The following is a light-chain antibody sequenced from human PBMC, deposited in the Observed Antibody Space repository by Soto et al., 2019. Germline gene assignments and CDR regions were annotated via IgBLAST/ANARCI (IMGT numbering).Light chain of an antibody. CDR3: QQYNSYSWT. CDR2: DAS. Sequence: DIQMTQSPSTLSSSVGDRVTITCLASQIISTWLAWYQQKPGKAPKVLIYDASRLESGVPSRFSGSGSGTDFTLTISSLQPADFATYYCQQYNSYSWTFGQGTKVDIK. J-gene: IGKJ1*01. V-gene: IGKV1-5*01. CDR1: QIISTW.